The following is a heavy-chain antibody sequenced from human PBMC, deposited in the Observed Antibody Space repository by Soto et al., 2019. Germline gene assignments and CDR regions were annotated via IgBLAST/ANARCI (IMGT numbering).Heavy chain of an antibody. CDR2: IYPGDSDT. J-gene: IGHJ4*02. CDR3: ARHGGRLIAPAY. D-gene: IGHD2-2*01. Sequence: GESLKISCDASGYSFTSYWIGWVRQMPGKGLEWMGIIYPGDSDTRYSPSFQGQVAMSVDKSISTAYLQWNSLKASDTAMYYCARHGGRLIAPAYWGQGTLVTV. V-gene: IGHV5-51*01. CDR1: GYSFTSYW.